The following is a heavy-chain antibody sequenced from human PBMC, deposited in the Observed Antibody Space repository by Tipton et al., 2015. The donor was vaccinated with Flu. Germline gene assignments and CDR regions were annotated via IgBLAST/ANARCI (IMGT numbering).Heavy chain of an antibody. CDR3: ARALGVGARGARNYYYYGMDI. Sequence: SLRLSCKVSGFDFSVYGMHWVRQAPGKGLEWVAVIWYDGSNIHYADSVKGRFTISRDNAKKSLYLQMNSLRAEDTAVYYCARALGVGARGARNYYYYGMDIWGQGTTVTVSS. CDR2: IWYDGSNI. CDR1: GFDFSVYG. D-gene: IGHD3-3*01. V-gene: IGHV3-33*01. J-gene: IGHJ6*02.